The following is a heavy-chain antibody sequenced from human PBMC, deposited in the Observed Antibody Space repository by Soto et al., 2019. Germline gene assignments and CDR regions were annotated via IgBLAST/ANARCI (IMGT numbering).Heavy chain of an antibody. V-gene: IGHV3-30*18. Sequence: QVQLVESGGGVVQPGRSLRLSCAASGFTFSSYGIHWVRQAPGKGLEWVAIISYDGSNKYYADSVKGRFTISRDNSKNTLYLQMNSLRPEDTAVYYCGKVSSSSFLAAFDIWGQGTMVTVSS. CDR1: GFTFSSYG. J-gene: IGHJ3*02. CDR2: ISYDGSNK. CDR3: GKVSSSSFLAAFDI. D-gene: IGHD6-6*01.